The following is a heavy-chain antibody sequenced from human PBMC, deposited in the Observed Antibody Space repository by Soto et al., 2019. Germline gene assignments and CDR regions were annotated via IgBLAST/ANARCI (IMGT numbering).Heavy chain of an antibody. J-gene: IGHJ6*02. CDR1: GFTFSSYA. V-gene: IGHV3-23*01. CDR3: AKAQECSSTSCYTGADYYGMDV. CDR2: ISGSGGST. D-gene: IGHD2-2*02. Sequence: GGSLRLSCAASGFTFSSYAMSWVRQAPGKGLEWVSAISGSGGSTYYADSVKGRFTISRDNSKNTLYLQMNSLRAEDTAVYYCAKAQECSSTSCYTGADYYGMDVWGQGTTATVSS.